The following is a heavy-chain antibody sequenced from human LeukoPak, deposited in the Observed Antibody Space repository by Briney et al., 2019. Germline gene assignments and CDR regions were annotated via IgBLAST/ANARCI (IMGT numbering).Heavy chain of an antibody. CDR3: ARGRIQLWLLGSY. J-gene: IGHJ4*02. V-gene: IGHV3-7*01. D-gene: IGHD5-18*01. Sequence: PGGSLRLSCAASGFTFSSYWMSWVRQAPGKGLEWVANIKQDGSEKYYVDSVKGRFTISRDNAKNSLYLQMNSLRAEDTAVYYCARGRIQLWLLGSYWGQGTLVTVSS. CDR2: IKQDGSEK. CDR1: GFTFSSYW.